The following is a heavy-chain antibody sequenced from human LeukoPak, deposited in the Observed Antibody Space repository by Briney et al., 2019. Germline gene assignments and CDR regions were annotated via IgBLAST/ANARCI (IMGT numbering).Heavy chain of an antibody. CDR3: ARTMVRGVLYYFDY. CDR2: MDPNSGNT. CDR1: GYTFTSYD. V-gene: IGHV1-8*01. D-gene: IGHD3-10*01. J-gene: IGHJ4*02. Sequence: ASVKVSCKASGYTFTSYDINWVRQATGQGLEWMGWMDPNSGNTGYAQKFQGRVTMTRNTSISTAYMELRSLRSDDTAVYYCARTMVRGVLYYFDYWGQGTLVTVSS.